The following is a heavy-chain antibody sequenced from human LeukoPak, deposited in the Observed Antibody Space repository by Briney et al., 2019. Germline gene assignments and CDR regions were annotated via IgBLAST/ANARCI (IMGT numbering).Heavy chain of an antibody. CDR1: GFTFSSYA. J-gene: IGHJ4*02. D-gene: IGHD6-19*01. V-gene: IGHV3-30-3*01. Sequence: GGSLRLSCAASGFTFSSYAMHWVRQAPGKGLEWVAVISYDGSNKYYADSVKGRFTISRDNSKNTLYLQMNSLRAEDTAVYYCARVPIAVAGTGFDYWGQGTLVTVSS. CDR3: ARVPIAVAGTGFDY. CDR2: ISYDGSNK.